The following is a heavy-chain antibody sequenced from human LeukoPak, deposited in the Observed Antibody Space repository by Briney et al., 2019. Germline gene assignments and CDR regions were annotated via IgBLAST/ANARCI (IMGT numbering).Heavy chain of an antibody. J-gene: IGHJ3*02. CDR1: GGSFSGYY. V-gene: IGHV4-34*01. D-gene: IGHD6-13*01. Sequence: SQTLSLTCAVYGGSFSGYYWSWIRQPPGKWMEWNGEINNSGSTNYNPSLKSRVTISVDTSKNQFSLKLSSVTAADTAVYYCARRGRSSSWYARGAFDSWGQGTMVTVSS. CDR3: ARRGRSSSWYARGAFDS. CDR2: INNSGST.